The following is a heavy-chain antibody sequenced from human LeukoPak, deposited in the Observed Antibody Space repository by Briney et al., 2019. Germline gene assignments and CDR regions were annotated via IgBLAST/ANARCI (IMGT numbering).Heavy chain of an antibody. CDR3: ARDSGVVAVDY. V-gene: IGHV3-74*01. CDR2: INSDGSST. CDR1: GFTFSSYW. D-gene: IGHD1-26*01. J-gene: IGHJ4*02. Sequence: GGSLRLSCAASGFTFSSYWMHWVRQAPGKGLVWVSRINSDGSSTSYADSVKGRFTSSRDNAKNTLYLQMNSLRAEDTAVYYCARDSGVVAVDYWGQGTLVTVSS.